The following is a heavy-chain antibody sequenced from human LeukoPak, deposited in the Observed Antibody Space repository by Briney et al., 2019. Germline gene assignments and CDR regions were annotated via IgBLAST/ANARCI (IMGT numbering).Heavy chain of an antibody. CDR1: GFTFSSYA. V-gene: IGHV3-23*01. Sequence: GGSLRLSCAASGFTFSSYATSWVRQAPGKGLEWVSVISGSGGSTYYADSVKGRFTISKDSSKTILYLQMNSLRAEDAAVYFCAKGSAAGRPYYFDYWGQGTLVTVSS. CDR3: AKGSAAGRPYYFDY. D-gene: IGHD6-25*01. CDR2: ISGSGGST. J-gene: IGHJ4*02.